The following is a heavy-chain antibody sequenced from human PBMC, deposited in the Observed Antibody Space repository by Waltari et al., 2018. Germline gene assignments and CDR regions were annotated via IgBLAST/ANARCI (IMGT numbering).Heavy chain of an antibody. D-gene: IGHD1-26*01. J-gene: IGHJ5*02. CDR3: ANNEWGLPVS. CDR1: GYSISRGYW. CDR2: IYYSGTI. V-gene: IGHV4-38-2*02. Sequence: QVQLQESGPGLVTPSEDLSLTCTVSGYSISRGYWWGGIRQPPGKGLEWIASIYYSGTIQYNPSLGSRATISADTSKNQFSLRLTSVTAADTAVYYCANNEWGLPVSWGQGTVVTVSS.